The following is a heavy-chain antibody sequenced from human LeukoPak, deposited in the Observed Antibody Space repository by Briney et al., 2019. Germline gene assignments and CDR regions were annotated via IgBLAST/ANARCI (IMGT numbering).Heavy chain of an antibody. CDR1: GFTFSSYS. V-gene: IGHV3-21*01. J-gene: IGHJ4*02. CDR3: ARLVVVPAAIGTYFDY. Sequence: GGSLRLSCAASGFTFSSYSMNWVRQAPGKGLEWVSSISSSSSYIYYADSVKGRFTISRDNAKNSLYLQMHSLRAEDTAVYYCARLVVVPAAIGTYFDYWGQGTLVTVSS. D-gene: IGHD2-2*01. CDR2: ISSSSSYI.